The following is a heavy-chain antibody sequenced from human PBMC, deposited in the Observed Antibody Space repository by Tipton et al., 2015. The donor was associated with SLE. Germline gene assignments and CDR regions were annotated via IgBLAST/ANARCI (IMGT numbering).Heavy chain of an antibody. J-gene: IGHJ4*02. CDR1: GDSLSSDTYY. CDR3: ARGDFWSFFDF. V-gene: IGHV4-61*02. D-gene: IGHD3-3*01. CDR2: IYTSGSA. Sequence: TLSLTCTVSGDSLSSDTYYWSWIRQPAGKGLEWIGRIYTSGSASYNPSLQSPGTVSFDTSKNQFFLNLDSVTAADTAVYYCARGDFWSFFDFWGPGILVTVSS.